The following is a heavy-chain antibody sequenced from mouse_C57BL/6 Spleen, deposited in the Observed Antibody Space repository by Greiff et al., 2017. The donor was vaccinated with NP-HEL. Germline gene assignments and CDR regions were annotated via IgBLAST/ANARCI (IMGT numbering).Heavy chain of an antibody. CDR3: ARFVTTVVVNWYFDV. V-gene: IGHV1-59*01. CDR1: GYTFTSYW. Sequence: QVQLQQPGAELVRPGTSVKLSCKASGYTFTSYWMHWVKQRPGQGLEWIGVIDPSDSYTNYNQKFKGKATLTVDTSSSTAYMQLSSLTSEDSAVYYCARFVTTVVVNWYFDVWGTGTTVTVSS. CDR2: IDPSDSYT. J-gene: IGHJ1*03. D-gene: IGHD1-1*01.